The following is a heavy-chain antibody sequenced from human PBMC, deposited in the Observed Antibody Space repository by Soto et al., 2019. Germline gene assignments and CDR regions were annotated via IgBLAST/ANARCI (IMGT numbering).Heavy chain of an antibody. CDR3: ARGRRGYYVALVY. J-gene: IGHJ4*02. Sequence: SETLSLTCAVYGGSFSGYYWSWIRQPPGKGLEWIGEINHSGSTNYNPSLKSRVTISVDTSKNQFSLKLSSVTAADTAVYYCARGRRGYYVALVYWGQGTLVTVSS. CDR1: GGSFSGYY. V-gene: IGHV4-34*01. D-gene: IGHD3-10*02. CDR2: INHSGST.